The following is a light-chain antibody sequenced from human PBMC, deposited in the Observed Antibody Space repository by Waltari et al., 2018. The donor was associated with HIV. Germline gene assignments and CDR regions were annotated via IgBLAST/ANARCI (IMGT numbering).Light chain of an antibody. V-gene: IGKV3-20*01. Sequence: EIVLTQSPGTLSLSPRERATLSCRASQSVSSSYLAWYQQKPGQAPRLLIYGASSRATGIPDRFSGSGSGTDFTLTISRVEPEDVAVYYCQQYGSSPLTFGGGTKVEIK. CDR1: QSVSSSY. CDR2: GAS. CDR3: QQYGSSPLT. J-gene: IGKJ4*01.